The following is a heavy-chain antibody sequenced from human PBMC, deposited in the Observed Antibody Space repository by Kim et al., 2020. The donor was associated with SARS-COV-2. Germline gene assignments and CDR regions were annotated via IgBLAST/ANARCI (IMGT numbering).Heavy chain of an antibody. CDR3: ARGLGRGSGSYYGFYYYGMDV. CDR1: GGSFSGYY. Sequence: SETLSLTCAVYGGSFSGYYWSWIRQPPGKGLEWIGEINHSGSTNYNPSLKSRVTISVDTSKNQFSLKLSSVTAADTAVYYCARGLGRGSGSYYGFYYYGMDVWGQGTTVTVSS. CDR2: INHSGST. J-gene: IGHJ6*02. D-gene: IGHD3-10*01. V-gene: IGHV4-34*01.